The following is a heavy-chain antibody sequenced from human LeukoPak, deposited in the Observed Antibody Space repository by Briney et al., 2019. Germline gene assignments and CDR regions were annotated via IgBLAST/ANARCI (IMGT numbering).Heavy chain of an antibody. CDR1: GFPLSHNV. J-gene: IGHJ4*02. CDR3: AKTFPYGTTWFGFCDY. V-gene: IGHV3-23*01. Sequence: PGGSLRLSCAASGFPLSHNVMTWVRQAPGRGLDWLSAISGGGGDTYYADSVKGRFTISRDNSKNILYLQMSSLTAEDTAVYYCAKTFPYGTTWFGFCDYWGQGALVTVSS. CDR2: ISGGGGDT. D-gene: IGHD3-10*01.